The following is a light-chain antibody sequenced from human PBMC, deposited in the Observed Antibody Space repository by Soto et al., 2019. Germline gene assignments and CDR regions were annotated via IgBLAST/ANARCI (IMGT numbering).Light chain of an antibody. Sequence: DIQMTQSPSSLSASVGDRVTITCRASHDTSNSVAWFQQRPGMAPKSLIYGASSLQSGVSSRFSGSGSGTQFTLTLSRLQPEDFATYYRQQYSSFPYTFGQGTKLEIK. V-gene: IGKV1-16*01. CDR3: QQYSSFPYT. CDR2: GAS. J-gene: IGKJ2*01. CDR1: HDTSNS.